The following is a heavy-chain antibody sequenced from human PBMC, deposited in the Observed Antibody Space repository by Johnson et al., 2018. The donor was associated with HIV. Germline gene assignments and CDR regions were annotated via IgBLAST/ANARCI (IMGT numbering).Heavy chain of an antibody. Sequence: VQLMESGGGLVQPGGSLRLSCAASGFTVSSNYMSWVRQAPGKGLEWVSVLYSGGSTYYADSVKGRVTIARDNSKNTLYLQMNSLRAEETAVYYCARTAGSDAFDIWGQGTMVTVSS. CDR3: ARTAGSDAFDI. CDR1: GFTVSSNY. J-gene: IGHJ3*02. CDR2: LYSGGST. V-gene: IGHV3-66*01. D-gene: IGHD6-13*01.